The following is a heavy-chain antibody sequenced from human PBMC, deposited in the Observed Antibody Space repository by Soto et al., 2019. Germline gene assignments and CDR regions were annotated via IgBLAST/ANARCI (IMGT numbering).Heavy chain of an antibody. CDR1: GGSISSYY. J-gene: IGHJ5*02. V-gene: IGHV4-59*01. Sequence: QVQLQESGPGLVKPSETLSLTCTVSGGSISSYYWSWIRQPPGKGLEWIGYIYYSGSTNYNPSLKSRVTIAVDTSKNQFSLKLSSVTAADTAVYYCARVGLIITGTPAGWFDPWGQGTLVTVSS. D-gene: IGHD1-20*01. CDR2: IYYSGST. CDR3: ARVGLIITGTPAGWFDP.